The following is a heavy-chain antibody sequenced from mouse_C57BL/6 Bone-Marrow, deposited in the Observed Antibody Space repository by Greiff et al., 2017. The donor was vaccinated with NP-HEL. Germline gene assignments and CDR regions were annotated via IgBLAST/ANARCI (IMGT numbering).Heavy chain of an antibody. CDR1: GFTFSDYG. D-gene: IGHD1-1*01. V-gene: IGHV5-17*01. Sequence: EVQLVESGGGLVKPGGSLKLSCAASGFTFSDYGMHWVRQAPEKGLEWVAYISSGSSTIYYADTVKGRFTISRDNAKNTLFLQMTSRRSEDTAMYYCASSITTVVAPFDYWGQGTTLTVSS. J-gene: IGHJ2*01. CDR2: ISSGSSTI. CDR3: ASSITTVVAPFDY.